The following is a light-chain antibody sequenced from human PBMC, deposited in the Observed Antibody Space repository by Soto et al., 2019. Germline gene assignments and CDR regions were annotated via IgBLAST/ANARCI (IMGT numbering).Light chain of an antibody. V-gene: IGKV1-5*01. CDR2: DAS. J-gene: IGKJ5*01. CDR1: QSISSW. Sequence: DLQMTQSPSTLSTSVGDRVTITCRASQSISSWLAWYQQKPGKAPKLLIYDASNLESGVPSRFSGSGSGTEFTLTIRSLQPDDFATYYCQHYNSYSEAFGQGTRREIK. CDR3: QHYNSYSEA.